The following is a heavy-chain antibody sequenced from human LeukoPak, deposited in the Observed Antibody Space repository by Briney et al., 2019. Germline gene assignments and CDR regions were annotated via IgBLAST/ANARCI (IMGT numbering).Heavy chain of an antibody. CDR3: ARERQLERLAFGKEGSAFDY. Sequence: GGSLRLSCAASGFTFSSYGMHWVRQAPGKGLVWVSSISSSSSYIYYAASVKGRFTISRDNAKNSLYLQMNRLRAEDTAVYYCARERQLERLAFGKEGSAFDYWGQGTLVTVSS. CDR1: GFTFSSYG. D-gene: IGHD1-1*01. J-gene: IGHJ4*02. CDR2: ISSSSSYI. V-gene: IGHV3-21*01.